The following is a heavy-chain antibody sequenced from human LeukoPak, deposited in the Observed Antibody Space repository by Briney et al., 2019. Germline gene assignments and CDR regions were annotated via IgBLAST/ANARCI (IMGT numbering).Heavy chain of an antibody. CDR3: AIGGYYFGY. CDR2: IKQDGSEK. V-gene: IGHV3-7*02. J-gene: IGHJ4*02. D-gene: IGHD3-22*01. Sequence: GGSLRLSCAASGFTFSSYWMTWVRQAPGKGLEWVANIKQDGSEKYYVDSVKGRFTISRDNAKNSLYLQMNSPRAEDTAVFYCAIGGYYFGYWGQGTLVTVSS. CDR1: GFTFSSYW.